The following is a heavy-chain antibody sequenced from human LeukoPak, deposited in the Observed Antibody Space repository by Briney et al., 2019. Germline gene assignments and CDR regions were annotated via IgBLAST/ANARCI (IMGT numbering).Heavy chain of an antibody. D-gene: IGHD4-17*01. CDR1: GFTFSNAW. Sequence: GGSLRLSCAASGFTFSNAWMSWVRQPPGKGLEWVGRIKSKTDGGTTDYAEPVKGRFTISRDDSKDTLCLQMNFLKTEDTALYYCAAVSVDYGDSSFDFWGQGTLVTVSS. CDR3: AAVSVDYGDSSFDF. V-gene: IGHV3-15*01. CDR2: IKSKTDGGTT. J-gene: IGHJ4*02.